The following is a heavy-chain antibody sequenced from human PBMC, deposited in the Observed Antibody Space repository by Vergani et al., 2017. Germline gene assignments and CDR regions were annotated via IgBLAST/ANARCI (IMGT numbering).Heavy chain of an antibody. D-gene: IGHD3/OR15-3a*01. J-gene: IGHJ5*02. V-gene: IGHV1-8*01. CDR1: GYNFTSFD. CDR3: ARGVLDSKYRHNWFGP. Sequence: QEQLVQSGAEVRKPGASVKVSCKASGYNFTSFDINWVRLATRQGLEWMGWMNPKSGNTAYAAKFQGRITMTRDSSTDTAYMEMKSLRSEDTAIYFCARGVLDSKYRHNWFGPWGQGTVVTVSS. CDR2: MNPKSGNT.